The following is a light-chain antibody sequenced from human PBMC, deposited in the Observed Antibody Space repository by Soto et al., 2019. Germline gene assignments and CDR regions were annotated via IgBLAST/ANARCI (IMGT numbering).Light chain of an antibody. CDR3: CSYAGSSSYV. CDR1: SSDVGSYNL. J-gene: IGLJ1*01. Sequence: QSALTQPASVSASPGQSITISCTGTSSDVGSYNLVSWYQQHPGKAPKLTIDEGSKRPSGVSKRFSGSKSGNTASLTISGLQAEDESDYYCCSYAGSSSYVFGTATKVTVL. V-gene: IGLV2-23*01. CDR2: EGS.